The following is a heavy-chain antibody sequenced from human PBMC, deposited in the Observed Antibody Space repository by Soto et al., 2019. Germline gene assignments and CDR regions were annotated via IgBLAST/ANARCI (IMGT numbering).Heavy chain of an antibody. Sequence: SETLSLTCTVSGGSIGSGGYYWSWIRQDPGKGLEWLGYIYSNGNTYYNPSLKSRVAISADTSQNQFSLKLSSVTAADTAVYYCAGREYNWFDPWGQGTMVTVSS. CDR3: AGREYNWFDP. CDR2: IYSNGNT. V-gene: IGHV4-31*03. J-gene: IGHJ5*02. CDR1: GGSIGSGGYY.